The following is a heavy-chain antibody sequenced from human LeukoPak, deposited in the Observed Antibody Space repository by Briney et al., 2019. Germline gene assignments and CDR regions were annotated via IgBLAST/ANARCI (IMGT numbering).Heavy chain of an antibody. CDR2: IYPGDSDT. D-gene: IGHD2-21*02. CDR1: GYSFTSYW. J-gene: IGHJ4*02. Sequence: GESLKISCKGSGYSFTSYWIGWVRQMPGKGLEWMGMIYPGDSDTRYSPPLQGQVTISADKSISTAYLQWNSLKASDTAMYYCARRAYCGGDCYNDYWGQGTLVTVSS. V-gene: IGHV5-51*01. CDR3: ARRAYCGGDCYNDY.